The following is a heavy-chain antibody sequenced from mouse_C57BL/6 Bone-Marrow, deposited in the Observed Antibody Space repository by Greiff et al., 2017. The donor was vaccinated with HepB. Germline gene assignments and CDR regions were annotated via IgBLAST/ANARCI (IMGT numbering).Heavy chain of an antibody. CDR3: ATKPEDYGNAWFAY. D-gene: IGHD2-4*01. CDR2: IYPGDGDT. CDR1: GYAFSSSW. J-gene: IGHJ3*01. V-gene: IGHV1-82*01. Sequence: QVQLQQSGPELVKPGASVKISCKASGYAFSSSWMNWVKQRPGKGLEWIGRIYPGDGDTNYNGKFKGKATLTADKSSSTAYMQLSSLTSEDSAVYFCATKPEDYGNAWFAYWGQGTLVTVSA.